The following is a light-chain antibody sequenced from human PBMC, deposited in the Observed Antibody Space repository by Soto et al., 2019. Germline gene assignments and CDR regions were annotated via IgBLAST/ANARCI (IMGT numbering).Light chain of an antibody. CDR3: QQRSNWPLT. J-gene: IGKJ4*01. Sequence: EIVLTQSPATLSLSPGERATLSCRASQTISTYLAWYQRKPGQAPRLLMYDASNRATGIPARFSGSGSGTDFTLIISGLEPEDFAVYYCQQRSNWPLTFGGGTKVEIK. CDR1: QTISTY. CDR2: DAS. V-gene: IGKV3-11*01.